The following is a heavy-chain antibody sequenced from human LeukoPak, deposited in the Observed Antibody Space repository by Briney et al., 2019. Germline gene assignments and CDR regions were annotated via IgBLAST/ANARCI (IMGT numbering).Heavy chain of an antibody. V-gene: IGHV3-23*01. CDR3: AKDLHYYGSGSYSIYHDY. Sequence: GGSLRLSCAASGFTFSDYAMSWVRQAPGKGLEWVSGISGSGGSTYYADSVKGRFTISRDNSKNTLYLQMNSLRAEDTAVYYCAKDLHYYGSGSYSIYHDYWGQGTLVTVSS. D-gene: IGHD3-10*01. CDR1: GFTFSDYA. J-gene: IGHJ4*02. CDR2: ISGSGGST.